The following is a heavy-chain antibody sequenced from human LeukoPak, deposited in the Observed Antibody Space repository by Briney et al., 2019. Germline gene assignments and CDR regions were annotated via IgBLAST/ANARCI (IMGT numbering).Heavy chain of an antibody. J-gene: IGHJ4*02. V-gene: IGHV3-21*01. CDR3: ARDRFTMIVVATLVDY. D-gene: IGHD3-22*01. Sequence: GSLRLSCAASGFTFSRYSMNWVRQAPGKGLEWVSSISISSNYIYYADSVKGRFTISRDNAKNSLYLQVNSLRAEDTAVYYCARDRFTMIVVATLVDYWGQGTLVTVSS. CDR2: ISISSNYI. CDR1: GFTFSRYS.